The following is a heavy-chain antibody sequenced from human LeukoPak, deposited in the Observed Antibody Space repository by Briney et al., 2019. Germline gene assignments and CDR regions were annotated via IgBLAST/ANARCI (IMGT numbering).Heavy chain of an antibody. Sequence: ASVKVSCKASGYTFTGYYMHWVRQAPGQGLEWMGWINPNSGGTNYAQKFQGRVTMTEDTSTDTAYMELSSLRSEDTAVYYCATPNDYYGSGTFDYWGQGTLVTVSS. J-gene: IGHJ4*02. CDR3: ATPNDYYGSGTFDY. CDR1: GYTFTGYY. V-gene: IGHV1-2*02. CDR2: INPNSGGT. D-gene: IGHD3-10*01.